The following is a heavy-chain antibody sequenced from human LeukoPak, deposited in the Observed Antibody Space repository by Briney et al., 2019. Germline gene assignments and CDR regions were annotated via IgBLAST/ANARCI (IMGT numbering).Heavy chain of an antibody. V-gene: IGHV3-7*01. J-gene: IGHJ4*01. CDR3: ARDGTAAGLYFDL. Sequence: GGSLRLSCAAPGFTFTDYWMNWVRQAPGKELEWVASIRQDGSEKTYVDSVKGRFTISRDNTKNSLSLQLNSLRVEDTAVYYCARDGTAAGLYFDLWGQGTLVTVSS. D-gene: IGHD6-13*01. CDR2: IRQDGSEK. CDR1: GFTFTDYW.